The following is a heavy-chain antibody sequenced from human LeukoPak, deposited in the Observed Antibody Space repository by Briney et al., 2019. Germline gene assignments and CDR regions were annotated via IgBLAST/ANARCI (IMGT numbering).Heavy chain of an antibody. Sequence: GGSLRLSCAASGFTFSDYYMSWIRQAPGKGLEWVSYISSSGSTIYYADSVKGRFTISRDNAKNSLYLQMNSLRAEDTAVYYCARRRDSGSLQHFDYWGQGTLVTVSS. D-gene: IGHD1-26*01. CDR3: ARRRDSGSLQHFDY. CDR2: ISSSGSTI. CDR1: GFTFSDYY. J-gene: IGHJ4*02. V-gene: IGHV3-11*01.